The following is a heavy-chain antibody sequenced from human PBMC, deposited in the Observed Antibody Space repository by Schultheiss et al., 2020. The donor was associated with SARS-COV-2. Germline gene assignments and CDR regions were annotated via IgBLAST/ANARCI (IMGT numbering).Heavy chain of an antibody. D-gene: IGHD5-18*01. CDR1: GYTFTSYY. J-gene: IGHJ6*02. V-gene: IGHV1-46*01. CDR2: IIPSGGST. CDR3: ARDQPSRIQLWLPYGMDV. Sequence: ASVKVSCKASGYTFTSYYMHWVRQAPGQGLEWMGIIIPSGGSTTYAQKFQGRVTITSDTSASTAYMELSSLRSEDTAVYYCARDQPSRIQLWLPYGMDVWGQGTTVTVSS.